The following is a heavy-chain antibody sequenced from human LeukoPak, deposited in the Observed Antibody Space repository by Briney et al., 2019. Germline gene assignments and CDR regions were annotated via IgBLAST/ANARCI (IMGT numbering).Heavy chain of an antibody. CDR3: ARDSGSYLYYFDY. CDR2: ISSSGSTI. V-gene: IGHV3-11*01. CDR1: GFTFSRYD. J-gene: IGHJ4*02. Sequence: PGGSLRLSCAASGFTFSRYDMSWVRQAPGKGLEWVSYISSSGSTIYYADSVKGRFTISRDNAKNSLYLQMNSLRAEDTAVYYCARDSGSYLYYFDYWGQGTLVTVSS. D-gene: IGHD1-26*01.